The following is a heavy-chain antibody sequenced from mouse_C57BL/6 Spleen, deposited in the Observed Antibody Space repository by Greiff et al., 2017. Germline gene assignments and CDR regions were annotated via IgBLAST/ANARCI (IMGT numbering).Heavy chain of an antibody. V-gene: IGHV1-85*01. D-gene: IGHD1-1*01. CDR1: GYTFTSYD. J-gene: IGHJ4*01. CDR3: ARDITTVVVPYAMDY. CDR2: IYPRDGST. Sequence: QVQLKESGPELVKPGASVKLSCKASGYTFTSYDINWVKQRPGQGLEWIGWIYPRDGSTKYNEKFKGKATLTVDTSSSTAYMELHSLTSEDSAVYFCARDITTVVVPYAMDYWGQGTSVTVSS.